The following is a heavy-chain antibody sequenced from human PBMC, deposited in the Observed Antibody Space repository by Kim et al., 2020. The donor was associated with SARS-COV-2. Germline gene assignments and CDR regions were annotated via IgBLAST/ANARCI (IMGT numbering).Heavy chain of an antibody. V-gene: IGHV3-30*04. CDR2: ISYDGGNK. Sequence: GGSLRLSCAASGFTFSSYAMHWVRQAPGKGLEWVAFISYDGGNKYYADSVKGRFTISRDNSKNTLYLQMNSLRAEDTAVYYCARRGYTAILYYFDYWGQGTLVTDSS. J-gene: IGHJ4*02. CDR1: GFTFSSYA. CDR3: ARRGYTAILYYFDY. D-gene: IGHD5-18*01.